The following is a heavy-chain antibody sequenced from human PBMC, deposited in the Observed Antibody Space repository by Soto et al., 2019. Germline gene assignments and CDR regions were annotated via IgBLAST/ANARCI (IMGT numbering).Heavy chain of an antibody. CDR3: ARVKPSYGGYELSYFDY. V-gene: IGHV3-66*01. Sequence: EVQLVESGGGLVQPGGSLRLSCAASGFTVSSNYMSWVRQAPGKGLEWVSVIYSGGSTYYADSVKGRFTISRDNSKNTLYLQMNSLRAEDTAVYYCARVKPSYGGYELSYFDYWGQGTLVTVSS. CDR2: IYSGGST. CDR1: GFTVSSNY. D-gene: IGHD5-12*01. J-gene: IGHJ4*02.